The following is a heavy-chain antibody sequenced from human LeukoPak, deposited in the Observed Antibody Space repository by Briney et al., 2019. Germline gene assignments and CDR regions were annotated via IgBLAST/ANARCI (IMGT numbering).Heavy chain of an antibody. CDR1: GHTFTGYY. Sequence: ASVKVSCKASGHTFTGYYMHWVRHAPGKGLEWMGWITPNSGGTNYAQKFQGRVTMTRDTSISTAYMELSRLRSDDTAVYYCAMGLGVLRYFDWGQGTLVTVSS. J-gene: IGHJ1*01. D-gene: IGHD3-9*01. CDR2: ITPNSGGT. CDR3: AMGLGVLRYFD. V-gene: IGHV1-2*02.